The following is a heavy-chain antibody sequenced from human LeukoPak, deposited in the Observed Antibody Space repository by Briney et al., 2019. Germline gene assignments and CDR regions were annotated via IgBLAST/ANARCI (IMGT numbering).Heavy chain of an antibody. CDR1: GGSTSSSSYY. CDR2: IYYSGST. V-gene: IGHV4-39*01. D-gene: IGHD3-22*01. CDR3: ARRNYYDSSGYYRGFDY. J-gene: IGHJ4*02. Sequence: SETLSLTCTVSGGSTSSSSYYWGWIRQPPGKGLEWIGSIYYSGSTYYNPSLKSRVTISVDTSKNQFSLKLSSVTAADTAVYYCARRNYYDSSGYYRGFDYWGQGTLVTVSS.